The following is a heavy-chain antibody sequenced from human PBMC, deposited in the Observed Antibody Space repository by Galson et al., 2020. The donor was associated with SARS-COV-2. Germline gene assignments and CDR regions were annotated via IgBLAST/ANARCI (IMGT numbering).Heavy chain of an antibody. D-gene: IGHD3-22*01. Sequence: GGSLRLSCAASGLPFDDYAIHWVRQAPGKGLEWVSGISWNRGRIGYEASVKGRFTISRDNAKNSLYLQMNSLRAEDTALYYCARGLESTGYNWFDPWGQGTLVTVSS. CDR2: ISWNRGRI. CDR1: GLPFDDYA. V-gene: IGHV3-9*01. CDR3: ARGLESTGYNWFDP. J-gene: IGHJ5*02.